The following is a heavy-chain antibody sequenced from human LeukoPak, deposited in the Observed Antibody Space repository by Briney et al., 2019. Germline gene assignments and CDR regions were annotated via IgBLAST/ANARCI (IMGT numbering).Heavy chain of an antibody. CDR3: AREIYCSASSCTGGVFDI. J-gene: IGHJ3*02. D-gene: IGHD2-15*01. CDR1: GFTFSSYS. Sequence: GGSLRLSCVGSGFTFSSYSMNWVRQAPGQGLEWVSAITGSGGSTWYADSVKGRFTISRDNSKNTLYLQMNSLRVEDTAVYYCAREIYCSASSCTGGVFDIWGQGTMVTVSS. CDR2: ITGSGGST. V-gene: IGHV3-23*01.